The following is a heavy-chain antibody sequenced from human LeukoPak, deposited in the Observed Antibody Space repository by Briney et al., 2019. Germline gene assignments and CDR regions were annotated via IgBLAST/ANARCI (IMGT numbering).Heavy chain of an antibody. V-gene: IGHV3-21*06. CDR2: VSGTSEYI. D-gene: IGHD6-19*01. Sequence: PGGSLRLSCAASGFSFSTYSMIWVRQAPGKGLEWVSSVSGTSEYIYYADSVRGRFTISRDNAKNTAYLQMNSPRAEDTAVYYCARWYSSGWYSDYWGQGTLVTVSS. CDR1: GFSFSTYS. J-gene: IGHJ4*02. CDR3: ARWYSSGWYSDY.